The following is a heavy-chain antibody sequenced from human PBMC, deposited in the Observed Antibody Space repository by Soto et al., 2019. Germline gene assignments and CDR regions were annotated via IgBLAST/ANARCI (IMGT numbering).Heavy chain of an antibody. Sequence: ASVKVSCKASGGTFSSYAISWVRQAPGQGLEWMGRIIPIRGIANYAQKVQGRVTITADKSTSTAYMELSSLRSEDTAVYYCARAHYYDSSGPYYFDYRGQGTLVTAPQ. CDR3: ARAHYYDSSGPYYFDY. D-gene: IGHD3-22*01. CDR1: GGTFSSYA. CDR2: IIPIRGIA. V-gene: IGHV1-69*04. J-gene: IGHJ4*02.